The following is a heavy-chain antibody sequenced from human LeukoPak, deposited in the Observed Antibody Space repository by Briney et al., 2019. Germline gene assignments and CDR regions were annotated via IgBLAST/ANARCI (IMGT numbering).Heavy chain of an antibody. CDR2: ISSSGSTI. CDR1: GFTFSDYY. Sequence: GGSLRLSCAASGFTFSDYYMSWIRQAPGKGLEWVSYISSSGSTIYYADSVKGRFTISRDNAKNSLYLQMNSLRAEDTAVYYCAKDKSLRYFDWLQYFQHWGQGTLVTVSS. CDR3: AKDKSLRYFDWLQYFQH. J-gene: IGHJ1*01. D-gene: IGHD3-9*01. V-gene: IGHV3-11*01.